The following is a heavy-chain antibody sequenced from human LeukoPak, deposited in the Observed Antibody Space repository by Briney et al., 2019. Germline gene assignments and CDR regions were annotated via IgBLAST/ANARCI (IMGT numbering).Heavy chain of an antibody. CDR1: GYSFTDYW. CDR3: ATMYYYGSGSFSWFDP. Sequence: GESLKISCKGSGYSFTDYWIGWVRQMPGKGLEWMGIIYPGDSETRYSPSFQGQVTISADKSISTAYLQWSNLKASDTAMYYCATMYYYGSGSFSWFDPWGQGTLVTVSS. J-gene: IGHJ5*02. V-gene: IGHV5-51*01. D-gene: IGHD3-10*01. CDR2: IYPGDSET.